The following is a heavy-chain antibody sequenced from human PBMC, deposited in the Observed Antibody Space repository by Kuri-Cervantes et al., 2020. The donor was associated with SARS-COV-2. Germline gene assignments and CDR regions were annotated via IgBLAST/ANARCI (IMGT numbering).Heavy chain of an antibody. Sequence: GESLKISCAASGFTFSSHSMNWVRQAPGKGLEWVSSISSSSGYLYYADSVKGRFTISRDNAKNSLYLQMNSLRAEDTAVYYCARVIVGARGVDYWGQGTLVTVSS. CDR1: GFTFSSHS. D-gene: IGHD1-26*01. J-gene: IGHJ4*02. V-gene: IGHV3-21*01. CDR3: ARVIVGARGVDY. CDR2: ISSSSGYL.